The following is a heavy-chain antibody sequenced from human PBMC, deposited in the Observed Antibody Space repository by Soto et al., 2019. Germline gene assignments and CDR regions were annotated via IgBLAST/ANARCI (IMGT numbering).Heavy chain of an antibody. D-gene: IGHD3-3*01. CDR3: ARLDDFWSGYQTNYYYYGMDV. J-gene: IGHJ6*02. CDR1: GYTFTSYA. V-gene: IGHV1-3*01. CDR2: INAGNGNT. Sequence: ASVKVSCKASGYTFTSYAMHWVRQAPGQRLGWMGWINAGNGNTKYSQKFQGRVTITRDTSASTAYMELSSLRSEDTAVYYCARLDDFWSGYQTNYYYYGMDVWGQGTAVTV.